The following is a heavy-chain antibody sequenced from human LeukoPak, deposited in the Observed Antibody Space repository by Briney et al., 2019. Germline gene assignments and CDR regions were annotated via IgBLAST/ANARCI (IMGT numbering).Heavy chain of an antibody. CDR1: GFTVSSNY. J-gene: IGHJ3*02. D-gene: IGHD1/OR15-1a*01. CDR2: IYSGGST. Sequence: GGSLGLSCAASGFTVSSNYMSWVRLAPGKGLEWVSVIYSGGSTYYADSVKGRFTISRDNSKNTLYLQMNSLRAEDTAVYYCATSRTVPDAFDIWGQGTMVTVSS. CDR3: ATSRTVPDAFDI. V-gene: IGHV3-66*01.